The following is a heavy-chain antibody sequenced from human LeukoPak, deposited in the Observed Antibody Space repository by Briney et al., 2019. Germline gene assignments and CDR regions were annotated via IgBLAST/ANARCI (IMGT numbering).Heavy chain of an antibody. CDR1: GFTFHTYA. V-gene: IGHV3-23*01. Sequence: PGGSLRLSCVASGFTFHTYAMTWVRQAPGKGLEWVSVISGGCDATYYAASLKGRFTISRDNSKNTLYLQMNSLRVEDTAIYYCARSLHTWNSLFDYCGRGTLLTVSS. D-gene: IGHD1/OR15-1a*01. J-gene: IGHJ4*02. CDR3: ARSLHTWNSLFDY. CDR2: ISGGCDAT.